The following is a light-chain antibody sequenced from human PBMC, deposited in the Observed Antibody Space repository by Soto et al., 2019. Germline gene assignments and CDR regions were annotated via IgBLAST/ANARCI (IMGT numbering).Light chain of an antibody. V-gene: IGLV1-44*01. CDR1: SSNIGSNT. CDR3: AAWDDSLNVVV. J-gene: IGLJ2*01. CDR2: SNN. Sequence: QSVLTQPPSASGTRGQRVTISCSGSSSNIGSNTVNWYQQLPGTAPKLLIYSNNQRPSGVPDRFSGSKSGTSASLAISGLQSEDEADYYCAAWDDSLNVVVFGGGTKLTVL.